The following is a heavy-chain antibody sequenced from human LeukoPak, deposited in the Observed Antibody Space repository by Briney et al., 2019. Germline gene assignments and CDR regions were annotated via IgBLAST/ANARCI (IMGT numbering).Heavy chain of an antibody. CDR2: ISYDGSNK. CDR1: GFTFSSYA. D-gene: IGHD6-19*01. CDR3: ARDGAVVGSHYYYYGMDV. V-gene: IGHV3-30*07. J-gene: IGHJ6*02. Sequence: PGRSLRLSCAASGFTFSSYAMHWVRQAPGKGLEWVAVISYDGSNKYYADSVKGRFTISRDNSKNTLYLQMNSLRAEDTAVYYCARDGAVVGSHYYYYGMDVWGQGTTVTVSS.